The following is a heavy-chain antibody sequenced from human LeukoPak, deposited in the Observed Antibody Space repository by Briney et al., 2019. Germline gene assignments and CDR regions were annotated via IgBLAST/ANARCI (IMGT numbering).Heavy chain of an antibody. V-gene: IGHV1-2*02. J-gene: IGHJ4*02. CDR3: ARDTLYYDFWSGYYTGLSFDY. D-gene: IGHD3-3*01. CDR2: INPNSGGT. CDR1: GYTFTGYY. Sequence: VASVKVSCKASGYTFTGYYMHWVRQAPGQGLEWMGWINPNSGGTNYAQKFQGRVTMTRDTSISTAYMELSRLRSDDTAVYYCARDTLYYDFWSGYYTGLSFDYWGQGTLVTVSS.